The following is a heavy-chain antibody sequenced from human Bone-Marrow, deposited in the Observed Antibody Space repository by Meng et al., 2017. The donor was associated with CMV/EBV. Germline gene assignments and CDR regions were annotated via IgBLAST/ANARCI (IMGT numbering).Heavy chain of an antibody. Sequence: ASVKVSCKASGYTFTSYDINWVRQATGQGLEWMGWMNPNSGNTGYAQKFQGRVTITRNTSISTAYMELSSLRSEDTAVYYCARGGHKSSGYDYWGQGTRVTGSS. CDR1: GYTFTSYD. V-gene: IGHV1-8*03. CDR2: MNPNSGNT. CDR3: ARGGHKSSGYDY. J-gene: IGHJ4*02. D-gene: IGHD6-6*01.